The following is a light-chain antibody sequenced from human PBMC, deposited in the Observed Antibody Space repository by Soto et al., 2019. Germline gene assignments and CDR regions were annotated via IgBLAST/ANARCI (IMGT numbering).Light chain of an antibody. Sequence: IVLTQSPGTLSLSPGERATLSCRASQSISSSYLAWYQEKPGQAPRLLIYGASSRATGIPDRFSGSGSGTDFTLTISRLEPEEFAVYHCQQYGSSLPITFGQGTRLEIK. V-gene: IGKV3-20*01. J-gene: IGKJ5*01. CDR1: QSISSSY. CDR3: QQYGSSLPIT. CDR2: GAS.